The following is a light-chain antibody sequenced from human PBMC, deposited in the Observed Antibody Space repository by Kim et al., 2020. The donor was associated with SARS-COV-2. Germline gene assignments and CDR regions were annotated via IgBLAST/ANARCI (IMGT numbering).Light chain of an antibody. CDR2: DAS. CDR1: QSISTY. CDR3: QQRDYWPLT. V-gene: IGKV3-11*01. J-gene: IGKJ4*01. Sequence: LAPGERATLSCRASQSISTYVAWYQQKLGQAPRLLIYDASKRATGIPARFSGSGSGTDFTLTISSLEPEDFAVYYCQQRDYWPLTFGGGTKLEI.